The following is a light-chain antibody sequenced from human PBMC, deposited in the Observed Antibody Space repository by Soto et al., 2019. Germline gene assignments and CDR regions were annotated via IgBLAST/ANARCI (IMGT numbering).Light chain of an antibody. J-gene: IGLJ3*02. CDR3: CSYAGSSLWV. CDR1: SSDVGVYNY. Sequence: QSVLTQPRSVSGSLGQSVTISCTGTSSDVGVYNYVSWYQQHPGKAPQLVIYDVIKRPSGVPDRFSGSKSGNTASLTISGLQAEDEADYYCCSYAGSSLWVFGGGTKLTVL. V-gene: IGLV2-11*01. CDR2: DVI.